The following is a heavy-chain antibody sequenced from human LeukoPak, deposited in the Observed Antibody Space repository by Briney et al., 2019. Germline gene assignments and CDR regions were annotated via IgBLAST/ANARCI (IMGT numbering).Heavy chain of an antibody. CDR1: GFTFSSYG. Sequence: GRSLRLSCAASGFTFSSYGMHWVRQAPGKGLEWVAVIWYDGSNKYYADSVKGRFTISRDNSKNTLYLQMNSLRAEDTAVYYCARDPTETYYYYYGMDVWGQGTTVTVSS. J-gene: IGHJ6*02. D-gene: IGHD1-1*01. CDR3: ARDPTETYYYYYGMDV. CDR2: IWYDGSNK. V-gene: IGHV3-33*01.